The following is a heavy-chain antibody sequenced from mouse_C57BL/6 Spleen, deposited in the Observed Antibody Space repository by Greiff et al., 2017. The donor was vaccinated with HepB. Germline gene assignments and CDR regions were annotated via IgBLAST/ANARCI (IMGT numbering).Heavy chain of an antibody. V-gene: IGHV1-26*01. CDR2: INPNNGGT. J-gene: IGHJ2*01. Sequence: EVQLQQSGPELVKPGASVKISCKASGYTFTDYYMNWVKQSHGKSLEWIGDINPNNGGTSYNQKFKGKATLTVDKSSSTAYMELRSLTSEDSAVYYCARKATVVATPFDYWGQGTTLTVSS. CDR3: ARKATVVATPFDY. D-gene: IGHD1-1*01. CDR1: GYTFTDYY.